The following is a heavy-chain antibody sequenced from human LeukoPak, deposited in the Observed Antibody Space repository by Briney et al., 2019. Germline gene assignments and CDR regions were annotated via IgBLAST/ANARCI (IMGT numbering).Heavy chain of an antibody. CDR3: ARPQESYYYDSSGYEGSAFDI. CDR2: FYHSGST. D-gene: IGHD3-22*01. J-gene: IGHJ3*02. V-gene: IGHV4-4*02. CDR1: GGSISSSNW. Sequence: SGTLSLTCAVSGGSISSSNWWSWVRQPPGEGVGWIGKFYHSGSTNYNPALKRRVTISVDKSTNQFSLKLSSVTAADTAVYYCARPQESYYYDSSGYEGSAFDIWGQGTMVTVSS.